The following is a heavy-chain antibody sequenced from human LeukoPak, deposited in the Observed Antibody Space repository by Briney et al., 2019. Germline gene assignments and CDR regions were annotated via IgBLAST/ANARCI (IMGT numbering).Heavy chain of an antibody. CDR1: GFTFSSYP. Sequence: GGSLRLSCAASGFTFSSYPIHWVRQAPGKGLEWVAVISYDGDSKYYADSVKGRFAISRDNSKNTLFLQMSSLRTEDTAVYYCARDRSPYGASNFDAFDLWGQGTMVTVSS. J-gene: IGHJ3*01. D-gene: IGHD4-17*01. CDR3: ARDRSPYGASNFDAFDL. CDR2: ISYDGDSK. V-gene: IGHV3-30*09.